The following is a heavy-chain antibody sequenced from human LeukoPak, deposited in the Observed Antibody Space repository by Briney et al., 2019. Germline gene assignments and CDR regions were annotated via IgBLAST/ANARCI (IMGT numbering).Heavy chain of an antibody. V-gene: IGHV3-21*01. CDR2: ISSSSSYI. CDR1: GFTFSSYS. D-gene: IGHD6-6*01. Sequence: SGGSLRLSCAASGFTFSSYSMNWVRQAPGKGLEWVSSISSSSSYIYYADSVKGRFTISRDNAKNSLYLQMNSLRAEDTAEYYCARVTMEYSSSSTDYWGQGTLVTVSS. J-gene: IGHJ4*02. CDR3: ARVTMEYSSSSTDY.